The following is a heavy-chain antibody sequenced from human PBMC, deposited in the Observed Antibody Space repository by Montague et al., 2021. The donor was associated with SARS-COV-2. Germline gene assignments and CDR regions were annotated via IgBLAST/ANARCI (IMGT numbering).Heavy chain of an antibody. Sequence: SLRLSCAASGFSFNNYGMHWVRQAPGKGLEWLAVISYEGRIKYYLDSLMGRFTISRDSSKNKLYLQMNSLRAEDTAVYYCVKRKQVFWFGEGRDAFQIWGQGTAVAVAS. CDR3: VKRKQVFWFGEGRDAFQI. CDR2: ISYEGRIK. CDR1: GFSFNNYG. D-gene: IGHD3-10*01. J-gene: IGHJ3*02. V-gene: IGHV3-30*18.